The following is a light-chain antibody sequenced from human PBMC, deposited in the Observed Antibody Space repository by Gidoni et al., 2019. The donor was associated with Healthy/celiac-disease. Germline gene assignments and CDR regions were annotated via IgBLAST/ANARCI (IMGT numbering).Light chain of an antibody. J-gene: IGKJ1*01. V-gene: IGKV3-15*01. CDR3: QQYNNWPPWT. Sequence: EIVVTQSPATLSVSPGERATLSCRASQSVSSYLAWYQQKPGQAPRLLIYGALTRATGVPARFSGSGSGTECTLTISRLQSEDFAVYYCQQYNNWPPWTFGQGTKVEIK. CDR2: GAL. CDR1: QSVSSY.